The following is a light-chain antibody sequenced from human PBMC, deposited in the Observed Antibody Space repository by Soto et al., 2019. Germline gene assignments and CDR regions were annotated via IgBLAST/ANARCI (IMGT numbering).Light chain of an antibody. V-gene: IGLV2-14*01. CDR3: SSYTSSTTPL. CDR1: SSDVGGYNY. J-gene: IGLJ2*01. CDR2: EVS. Sequence: QSALTQPASVSGSPGQSITISCTGTSSDVGGYNYVSWYQQHPGKAPKVMIYEVSNRPSGVSNRFSGSKSGNTASLTISGLQAEDEADYYCSSYTSSTTPLFGGGTKLTVL.